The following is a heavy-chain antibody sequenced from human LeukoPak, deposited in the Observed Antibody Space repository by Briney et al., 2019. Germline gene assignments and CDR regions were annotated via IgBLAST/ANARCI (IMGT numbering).Heavy chain of an antibody. CDR2: ISSSGSTI. Sequence: GGSLRFSCAASGFTFSDYYMSWIRQAPGKGLEWVSYISSSGSTIYYADSVKGRFTISRDNAKNSLYLQMNSLRAEDTAVYYCARTGSVVVPAADNLDFWGQGTLVTVSS. CDR3: ARTGSVVVPAADNLDF. CDR1: GFTFSDYY. J-gene: IGHJ4*02. V-gene: IGHV3-11*01. D-gene: IGHD2-2*01.